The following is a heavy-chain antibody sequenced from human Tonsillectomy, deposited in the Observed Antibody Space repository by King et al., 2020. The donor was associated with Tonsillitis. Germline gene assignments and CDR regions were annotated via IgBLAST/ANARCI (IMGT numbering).Heavy chain of an antibody. CDR3: ARYVSGSLDY. CDR2: MDYSGTS. CDR1: GGSISSSDPY. D-gene: IGHD1-26*01. J-gene: IGHJ4*02. V-gene: IGHV4-39*01. Sequence: QLQESGSGVVKPSETLSLTCTVSGGSISSSDPYWAWIRQPPGKGLEWSGYMDYSGTSFYNPSIKSRITISGGTSENRFSLKLSAVTAADTAVYFCARYVSGSLDYWGQGALVTVSS.